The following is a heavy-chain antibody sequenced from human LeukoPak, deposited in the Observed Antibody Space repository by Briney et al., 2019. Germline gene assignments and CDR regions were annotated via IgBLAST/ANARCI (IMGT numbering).Heavy chain of an antibody. CDR3: VRINWGSMSLDY. CDR2: IYHSGST. Sequence: SETLSLTCAVSGYSISSGYYWGWIRQPPGKGLEWIGSIYHSGSTYYNPSLKSRVTISVDTSKNQFSLKLSSVTAADTAVYYCVRINWGSMSLDYWGQGTLVTVSS. CDR1: GYSISSGYY. V-gene: IGHV4-38-2*01. J-gene: IGHJ4*02. D-gene: IGHD7-27*01.